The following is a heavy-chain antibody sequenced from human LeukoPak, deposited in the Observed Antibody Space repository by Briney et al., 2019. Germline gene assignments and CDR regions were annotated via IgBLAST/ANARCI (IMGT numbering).Heavy chain of an antibody. CDR1: GFTFSSYG. Sequence: GRSLRLSCAASGFTFSSYGMHWVRQAPGKGLEWVAVIWYDGSNKYYADSVKGRFTISRDNSTNTLYLQVNSLRAEDTAVYYCARGLALYYDGSGRPTPVDYWGEGNLVTVSS. D-gene: IGHD3-10*01. CDR2: IWYDGSNK. J-gene: IGHJ4*02. CDR3: ARGLALYYDGSGRPTPVDY. V-gene: IGHV3-33*01.